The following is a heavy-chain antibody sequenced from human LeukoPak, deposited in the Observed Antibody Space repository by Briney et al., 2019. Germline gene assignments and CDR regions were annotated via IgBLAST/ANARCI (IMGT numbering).Heavy chain of an antibody. CDR2: IYSGGST. CDR3: AGPPDWDGMDV. V-gene: IGHV3-66*01. Sequence: GGSLRLSCAASGFTFSNYAMSWVRQAPGKGLEWVSVIYSGGSTYYADSVKGRFTISRDNSKNTLYLQMNSLRAEDTAVYYCAGPPDWDGMDVWGQGTTVTVSS. D-gene: IGHD3-9*01. J-gene: IGHJ6*02. CDR1: GFTFSNYA.